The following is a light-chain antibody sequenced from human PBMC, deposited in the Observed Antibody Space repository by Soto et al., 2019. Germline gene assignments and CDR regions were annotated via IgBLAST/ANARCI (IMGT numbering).Light chain of an antibody. Sequence: QSVLTQPPSVSGSPGQSVTISCTGTSSDVGRYDRVSWYQQSPGTAPKLIIYEVTNRPSGVPDRFSGSKSGNTASLTISGLQAEDEADFYCSSYKSSSRYIFGTWTRSPS. CDR1: SSDVGRYDR. CDR3: SSYKSSSRYI. CDR2: EVT. J-gene: IGLJ1*01. V-gene: IGLV2-18*02.